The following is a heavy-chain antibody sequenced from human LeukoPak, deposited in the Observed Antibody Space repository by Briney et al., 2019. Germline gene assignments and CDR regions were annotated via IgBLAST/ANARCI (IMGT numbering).Heavy chain of an antibody. J-gene: IGHJ5*02. Sequence: KPSETLSLTCAVSGYSISSGYYWGWIRQPPGKGLEWIGYIYHSGSTYYNPSLKSGVTISVDTSKNQFSLKLSSVTAADTAVYYCAGLQLRYDFWSGYYRDNWFDPWGQGTLVTVSS. D-gene: IGHD3-3*01. CDR3: AGLQLRYDFWSGYYRDNWFDP. CDR1: GYSISSGYY. CDR2: IYHSGST. V-gene: IGHV4-38-2*01.